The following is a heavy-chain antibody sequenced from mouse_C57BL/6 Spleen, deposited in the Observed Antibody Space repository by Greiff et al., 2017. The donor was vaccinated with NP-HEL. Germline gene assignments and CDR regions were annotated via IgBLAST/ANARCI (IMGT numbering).Heavy chain of an antibody. D-gene: IGHD1-1*01. J-gene: IGHJ1*03. V-gene: IGHV1-52*01. CDR1: GYTFTSYW. CDR3: AGEGYYGSSYGYFDV. CDR2: IDPSDSET. Sequence: QVQLQQPGAELVRPGSSVKLSCKASGYTFTSYWMHWVKQRPIQGLEWIGNIDPSDSETHYNQKFKDKATLTVDKSSSTAYMQLSSLTSEDSAVYYCAGEGYYGSSYGYFDVWGTGTTVTVSS.